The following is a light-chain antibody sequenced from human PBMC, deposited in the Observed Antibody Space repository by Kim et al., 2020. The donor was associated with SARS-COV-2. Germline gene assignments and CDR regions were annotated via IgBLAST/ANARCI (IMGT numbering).Light chain of an antibody. CDR2: EVS. V-gene: IGLV2-23*02. CDR1: SSDVGSYNL. Sequence: SPGQSITISCTGTSSDVGSYNLVSWYQQHPGKAPKLMIYEVSKRPSGVSNRFSGSKSGNTASLTISGLQAEDEADYYCCSYAGSWVFGGGTKVTVL. CDR3: CSYAGSWV. J-gene: IGLJ3*02.